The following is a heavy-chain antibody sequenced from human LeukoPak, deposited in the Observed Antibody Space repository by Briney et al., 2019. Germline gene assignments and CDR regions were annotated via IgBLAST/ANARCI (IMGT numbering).Heavy chain of an antibody. CDR3: AKDMNSWRDGSGLGDYFDY. J-gene: IGHJ4*02. D-gene: IGHD6-19*01. V-gene: IGHV3-23*01. Sequence: PGGSLRLSCAASGFTFSSYAMSWVRQAPGKGLEWVSGTSGSGRSIHYADSVKGRFTISRYNSKNTLYLQMNSLRADDTAVYYCAKDMNSWRDGSGLGDYFDYWGQGTLVTVSS. CDR1: GFTFSSYA. CDR2: TSGSGRSI.